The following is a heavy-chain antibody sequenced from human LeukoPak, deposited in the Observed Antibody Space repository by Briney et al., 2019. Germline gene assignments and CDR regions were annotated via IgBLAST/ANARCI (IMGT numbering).Heavy chain of an antibody. CDR3: ATSAGEDFDH. D-gene: IGHD3-10*01. Sequence: GRSLRLSCAASGFTFSGSGMHWVRQAPGKGLEWVAVIWYDGSDKYYADSVKGRFTISRDNSKNTLYLQMNSLRVDDTAMYYCATSAGEDFDHWGQGTLVTVSS. J-gene: IGHJ4*02. CDR1: GFTFSGSG. V-gene: IGHV3-33*03. CDR2: IWYDGSDK.